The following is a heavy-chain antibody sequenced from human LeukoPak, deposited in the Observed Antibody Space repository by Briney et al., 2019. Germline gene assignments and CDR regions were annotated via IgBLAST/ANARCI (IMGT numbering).Heavy chain of an antibody. J-gene: IGHJ4*02. D-gene: IGHD6-19*01. Sequence: GEPLQIPCQGPGDPFTSYWIGWVRKLPGKGLEWMGIIYPGDSDTRYSPSFQGQVTISADKSISTAYLQWSSLKASDTATYYCARHLASGWYNFDYWGQGTLVSVSS. CDR3: ARHLASGWYNFDY. CDR2: IYPGDSDT. V-gene: IGHV5-51*01. CDR1: GDPFTSYW.